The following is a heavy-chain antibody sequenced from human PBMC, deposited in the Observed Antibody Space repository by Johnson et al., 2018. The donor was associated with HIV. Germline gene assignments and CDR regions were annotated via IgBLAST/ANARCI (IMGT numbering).Heavy chain of an antibody. J-gene: IGHJ3*02. Sequence: VQLVESGGGLVKPGGSLRLSCAASGFTFSNAWMTWVRQAPGKGLEYVSAISSNGGSTYYANSVKGRFTISRDNSKNTLYLQMGSLRAEDMAVYYCARDQRWWLQAPGAFDIWGQGTMVTVSS. D-gene: IGHD5-24*01. CDR2: ISSNGGST. CDR3: ARDQRWWLQAPGAFDI. CDR1: GFTFSNAW. V-gene: IGHV3-64*01.